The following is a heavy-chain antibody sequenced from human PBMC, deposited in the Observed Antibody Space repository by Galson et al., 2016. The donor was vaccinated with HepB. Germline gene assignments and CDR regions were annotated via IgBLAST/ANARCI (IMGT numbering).Heavy chain of an antibody. CDR1: GFTFNTYS. CDR3: ARDPISFYGDSQFDY. D-gene: IGHD4-17*01. Sequence: SLRLSCAASGFTFNTYSMSWARQAPGKGLEWVSTIGGRGGITDYADSVKGRFTISRDNAKNTLYLQMNSLRAEDTAVYYCARDPISFYGDSQFDYWGQGTLVTVSS. CDR2: IGGRGGIT. J-gene: IGHJ4*02. V-gene: IGHV3-21*01.